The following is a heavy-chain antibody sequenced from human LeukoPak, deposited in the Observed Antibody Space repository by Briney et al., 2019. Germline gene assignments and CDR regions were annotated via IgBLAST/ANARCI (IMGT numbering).Heavy chain of an antibody. J-gene: IGHJ4*02. CDR1: GFTFSRYD. V-gene: IGHV3-21*01. CDR3: ARDRPYLSTVKGDY. D-gene: IGHD4-11*01. CDR2: ISSSSSYI. Sequence: GGSLRLSCTTSGFTFSRYDMQWVRQAPGKGLEWVSSISSSSSYIYYADSVKGRFTISRDNAKNSPYLQMNSLRAEDTAVYYCARDRPYLSTVKGDYWGQGTLVTVSP.